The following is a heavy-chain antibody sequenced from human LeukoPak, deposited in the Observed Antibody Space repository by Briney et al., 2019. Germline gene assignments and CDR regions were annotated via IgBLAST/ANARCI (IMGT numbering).Heavy chain of an antibody. J-gene: IGHJ4*02. Sequence: SETLSLTCSVSGGSMSPYHWNWIRQPPGKGLEWIGYQYYSGATDYNPSLKSRVTFSVDTSKNLFSLKLTSVTAADTAVYFCVRFTTATFSSDYWGQGALVSVSS. V-gene: IGHV4-59*08. CDR1: GGSMSPYH. D-gene: IGHD4-17*01. CDR2: QYYSGAT. CDR3: VRFTTATFSSDY.